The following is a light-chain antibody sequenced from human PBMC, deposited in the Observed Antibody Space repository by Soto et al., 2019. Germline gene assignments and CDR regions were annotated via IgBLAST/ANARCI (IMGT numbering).Light chain of an antibody. CDR2: GAS. V-gene: IGKV3-15*01. J-gene: IGKJ4*01. Sequence: EKVMTQSPAALSVSPGERATLSCRASQSVNSNLAWYQRKPGQAPRLLLYGASTRATGIPARFRGSASGTEFTLNISSLQSEDSAVYYCQQYNDWPLTFGGGTKVEIK. CDR1: QSVNSN. CDR3: QQYNDWPLT.